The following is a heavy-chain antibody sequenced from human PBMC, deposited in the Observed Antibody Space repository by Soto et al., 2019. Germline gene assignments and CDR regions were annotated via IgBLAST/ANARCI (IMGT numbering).Heavy chain of an antibody. CDR2: IYYSGST. V-gene: IGHV4-30-4*01. CDR3: ARYHSTGYYYGMDV. CDR1: GGSISSGDYY. Sequence: SETLSLTRTVSGGSISSGDYYWSWIRQPPGKGLEWIGYIYYSGSTYYNPSLKSRVTISVDTSKNQFSLKLSSVTAADTAVYYCARYHSTGYYYGMDVWGQGTTGTVSS. J-gene: IGHJ6*02. D-gene: IGHD2-15*01.